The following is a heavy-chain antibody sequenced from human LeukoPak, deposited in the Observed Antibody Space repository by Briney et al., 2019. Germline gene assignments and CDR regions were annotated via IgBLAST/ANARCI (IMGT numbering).Heavy chain of an antibody. D-gene: IGHD6-19*01. Sequence: GGSLRLSCAASGFTFSSYSMNWVRQAPGKGLEWVSSISSSSSYIYYADSVKGRFTISRDNAKNSLYLQMNSLRAEDTAVYYCAIGSSGYSSGWRYYWGQGTLVTVSS. V-gene: IGHV3-21*01. CDR1: GFTFSSYS. CDR3: AIGSSGYSSGWRYY. J-gene: IGHJ4*02. CDR2: ISSSSSYI.